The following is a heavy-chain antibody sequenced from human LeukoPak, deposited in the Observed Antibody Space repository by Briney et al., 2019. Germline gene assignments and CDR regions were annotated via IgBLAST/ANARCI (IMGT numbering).Heavy chain of an antibody. D-gene: IGHD3-22*01. CDR3: ARGRREYSYDSSGRRAYFDY. CDR1: GGSFSGYY. Sequence: PSETLSLTCAVYGGSFSGYYWSWIGQPPGKGLEWIGEINHSGSTNYNPSLKSRVTISVDTSKNQFSLKLSSVTAADTAVYYCARGRREYSYDSSGRRAYFDYWGQGTLVTVSS. J-gene: IGHJ4*02. V-gene: IGHV4-34*01. CDR2: INHSGST.